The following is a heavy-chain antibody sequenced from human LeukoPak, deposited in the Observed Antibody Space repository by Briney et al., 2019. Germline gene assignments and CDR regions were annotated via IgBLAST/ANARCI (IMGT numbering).Heavy chain of an antibody. Sequence: SQTLSLTCAISGDGLSVSSDVWNWVRQSPSKGLEWLGRTYYKSMWHNYYAVSVKGPITISPDTSKIQFSLHLNSESAEDAAVYLYSRAADWGCGAYYIWGLGTMVTVSS. CDR3: SRAADWGCGAYYI. CDR1: GDGLSVSSDV. D-gene: IGHD7-27*01. J-gene: IGHJ3*02. V-gene: IGHV6-1*01. CDR2: TYYKSMWHN.